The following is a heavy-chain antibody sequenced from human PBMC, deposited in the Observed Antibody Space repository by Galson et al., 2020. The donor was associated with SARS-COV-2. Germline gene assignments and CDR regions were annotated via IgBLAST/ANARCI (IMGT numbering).Heavy chain of an antibody. CDR3: ARRITMVRGSKVVNWFDP. V-gene: IGHV4-59*01. D-gene: IGHD3-10*01. CDR1: GGSISSYY. CDR2: IYYSGST. J-gene: IGHJ5*02. Sequence: ETSETLSLTCTVSGGSISSYYWSWIRQPPGKGLEWIGYIYYSGSTNYNHSLKSRVTISVDTSKNQFSLKLSSVTAADTAVYYCARRITMVRGSKVVNWFDPWGQGTLVTVFS.